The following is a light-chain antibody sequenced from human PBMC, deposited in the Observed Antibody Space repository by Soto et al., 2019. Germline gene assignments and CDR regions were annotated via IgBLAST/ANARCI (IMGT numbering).Light chain of an antibody. V-gene: IGKV3-20*01. CDR3: QQYGSSST. Sequence: EIVLTQSPGTLSLSPGERATLPCRACQSVSSTYLAWYQQKPGQAPSLLIYDTSNRATGIPDRFSGSGSGTDFTLTISRLEPEDFAVYYCQQYGSSSTFGGGTKV. J-gene: IGKJ4*01. CDR2: DTS. CDR1: QSVSSTY.